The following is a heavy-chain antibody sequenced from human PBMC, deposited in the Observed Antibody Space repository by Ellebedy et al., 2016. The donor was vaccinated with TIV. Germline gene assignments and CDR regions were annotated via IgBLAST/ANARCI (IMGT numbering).Heavy chain of an antibody. CDR2: IGVSGATT. D-gene: IGHD2/OR15-2a*01. CDR1: GFTVSSNF. J-gene: IGHJ4*02. V-gene: IGHV3-23*01. CDR3: TSPAVGHTTGCCRYYFDY. Sequence: PGGSLRLSCAASGFTVSSNFMTWVRQAPGKGLKWVAGIGVSGATTYYADSVKGRFTISRDNSRNTMSLQMDSLRAEDTALYYCTSPAVGHTTGCCRYYFDYWGLGTLVTVSS.